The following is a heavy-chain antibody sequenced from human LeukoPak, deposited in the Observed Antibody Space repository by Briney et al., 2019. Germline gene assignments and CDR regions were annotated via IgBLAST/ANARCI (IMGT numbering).Heavy chain of an antibody. CDR2: IKQDESER. V-gene: IGHV3-7*04. J-gene: IGHJ4*02. D-gene: IGHD1-26*01. CDR1: GFTFNSSW. CDR3: AKDTVGVLDY. Sequence: GGSLRLSCAASGFTFNSSWMSWVRQAPGKGLEWVANIKQDESERHYVDSVKGRFTISRDNAKNSLYLQMNSLRPEDTAVYYCAKDTVGVLDYWGQGILVAVSS.